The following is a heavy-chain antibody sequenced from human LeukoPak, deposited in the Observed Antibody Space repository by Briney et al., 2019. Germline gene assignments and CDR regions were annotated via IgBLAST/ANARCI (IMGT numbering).Heavy chain of an antibody. J-gene: IGHJ6*02. CDR1: GDSIRTYY. CDR3: ARHPVLLSGMDV. V-gene: IGHV4-59*08. D-gene: IGHD2-21*01. CDR2: IDYTGST. Sequence: PSETLSLTCTVSGDSIRTYYWRWIRESPGKGLEWIGYIDYTGSTNYNPSLKSRVTISVDTSKNHFSLKLTSVTAADTAVYYCARHPVLLSGMDVWGQGTTVTVSS.